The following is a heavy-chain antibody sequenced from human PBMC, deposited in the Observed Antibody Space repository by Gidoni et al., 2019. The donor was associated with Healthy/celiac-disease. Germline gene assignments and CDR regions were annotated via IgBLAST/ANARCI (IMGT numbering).Heavy chain of an antibody. CDR2: ISSSSSYI. D-gene: IGHD2-21*02. CDR1: GFRFSTYN. J-gene: IGHJ4*02. V-gene: IGHV3-21*01. Sequence: EVQLVESGGGLVKPGGSLRLSCAASGFRFSTYNMNWVRQAPGKVLEWVSSISSSSSYIFYADSVKGRFTISRDNAKSALFLRMNSLRAEDTAVYYCARGVEDCGGDCYSDYWGQGTLVTVSS. CDR3: ARGVEDCGGDCYSDY.